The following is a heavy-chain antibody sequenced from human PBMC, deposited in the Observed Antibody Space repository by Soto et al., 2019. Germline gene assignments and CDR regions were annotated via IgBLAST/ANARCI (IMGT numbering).Heavy chain of an antibody. J-gene: IGHJ5*02. D-gene: IGHD2-2*01. V-gene: IGHV4-39*01. Sequence: QLQLQESGPGLVKPSETLSLTCTVSGGSIRDDRYYWGWIRKPPGKGLEWIGSIYYSGTSSYNQSLKSLVTMSVDTSKKQLALRLSSVTAADTAFYYCARLHCDSPNCVPLDPWGQGTLVIVSS. CDR3: ARLHCDSPNCVPLDP. CDR1: GGSIRDDRYY. CDR2: IYYSGTS.